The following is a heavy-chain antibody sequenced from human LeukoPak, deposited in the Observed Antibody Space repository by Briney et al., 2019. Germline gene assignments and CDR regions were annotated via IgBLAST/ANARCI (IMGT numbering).Heavy chain of an antibody. D-gene: IGHD3-9*01. CDR1: GFTFSSYA. J-gene: IGHJ4*02. V-gene: IGHV3-30-3*01. CDR2: ISYDGSNK. CDR3: ATTSYDILTAYSGFGC. Sequence: GGSLRLSCAASGFTFSSYAMYWVRQAPGKGLEWVAVISYDGSNKYYADSVKGRFTISRDNSKNTLYLQMNSLRPEDTAVYYCATTSYDILTAYSGFGCWGQGTLVTVSS.